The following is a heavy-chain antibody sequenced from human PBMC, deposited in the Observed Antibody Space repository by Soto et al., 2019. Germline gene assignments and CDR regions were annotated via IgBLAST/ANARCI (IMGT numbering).Heavy chain of an antibody. J-gene: IGHJ6*02. CDR1: GGSVSSGSYY. CDR2: IYYSGST. Sequence: QVQLQESGPGLVKPSETLSLTCTVSGGSVSSGSYYWSWIRQPPGKGLEWIGYIYYSGSTNYNPSRKRRVNISVDTSKNQFSLKLSSVTAADTAVYYCARVATYYDFWSGFQDPTKYYGMDVWGQGTTVTVSS. D-gene: IGHD3-3*01. V-gene: IGHV4-61*01. CDR3: ARVATYYDFWSGFQDPTKYYGMDV.